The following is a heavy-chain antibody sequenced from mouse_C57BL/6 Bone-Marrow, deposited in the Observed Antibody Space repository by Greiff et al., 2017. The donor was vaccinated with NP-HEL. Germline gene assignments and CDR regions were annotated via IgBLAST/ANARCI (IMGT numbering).Heavy chain of an antibody. V-gene: IGHV1-64*01. J-gene: IGHJ3*01. Sequence: VQLQQPGAELVKPGASVKLSCKASGYTFTSYWMHWVKQRPGQGLEWIGMIHPNSGSTNYNEKFKSKATLTVDKSSSTAYMQLSSLTSEDAAVYYCARLGFSWFAYWGQGTLVTVSA. CDR2: IHPNSGST. CDR1: GYTFTSYW. CDR3: ARLGFSWFAY.